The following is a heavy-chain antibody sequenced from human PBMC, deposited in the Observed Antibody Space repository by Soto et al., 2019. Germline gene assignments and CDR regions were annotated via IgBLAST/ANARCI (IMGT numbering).Heavy chain of an antibody. CDR3: ARHGITEYYYYGMDV. V-gene: IGHV5-10-1*01. CDR2: IDPSGSYT. J-gene: IGHJ6*02. Sequence: PGESLKISCKGSGYSFTSYWISGGRQMPGKGLEWMGRIDPSGSYTNYSPSFQGHVTISAAKSISTAYLQWSSLKASDTAMYYCARHGITEYYYYGMDVWGQGTTVTVSS. D-gene: IGHD3-16*01. CDR1: GYSFTSYW.